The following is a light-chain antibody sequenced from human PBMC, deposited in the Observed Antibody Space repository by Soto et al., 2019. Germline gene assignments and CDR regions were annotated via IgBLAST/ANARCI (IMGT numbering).Light chain of an antibody. CDR3: SSHSGSFNFYV. CDR1: SNDVGGYDS. V-gene: IGLV2-8*01. Sequence: QSVLTQPPSASGSPGQSVTISCTGTSNDVGGYDSVSWFQQRPGKVPKLLIYEVIKRPSGVPDRFSGSKSGNTASPTVSGLQAEDEADYYCSSHSGSFNFYVFGTGTKV. J-gene: IGLJ1*01. CDR2: EVI.